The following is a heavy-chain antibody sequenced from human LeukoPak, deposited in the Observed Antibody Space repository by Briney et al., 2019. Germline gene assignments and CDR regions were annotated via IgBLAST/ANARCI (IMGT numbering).Heavy chain of an antibody. CDR2: IRYDGSSE. J-gene: IGHJ4*02. CDR1: GFTFSHYG. D-gene: IGHD6-19*01. CDR3: AKDKVGGSGYSSGWYGY. V-gene: IGHV3-30*02. Sequence: GGSLRLSCGASGFTFSHYGMHWVRQAPGKGLEWVTFIRYDGSSEYHADSVKGRFTVSRDNSKNTLYQQMNSLRAEDTAVYYCAKDKVGGSGYSSGWYGYWGQGTLVTVSS.